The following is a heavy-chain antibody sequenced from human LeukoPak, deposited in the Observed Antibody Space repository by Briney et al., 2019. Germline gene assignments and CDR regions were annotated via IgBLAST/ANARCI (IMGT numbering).Heavy chain of an antibody. J-gene: IGHJ4*02. CDR1: VFTFTDSS. CDR3: ANLLYYYDSSQPY. Sequence: GGSLRLSCAASVFTFTDSSMHWVRQASAKGLEWVGRIKSKSNNYATAYAASVNGRFNISRDDSKNMLYLQMNSLRAEDAAVYYCANLLYYYDSSQPYWGQGTLVTVSS. D-gene: IGHD3-22*01. V-gene: IGHV3-73*01. CDR2: IKSKSNNYAT.